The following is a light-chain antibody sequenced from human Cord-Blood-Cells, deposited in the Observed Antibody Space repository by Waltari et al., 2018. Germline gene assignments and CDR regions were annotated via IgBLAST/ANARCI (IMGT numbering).Light chain of an antibody. CDR1: QSVSSSY. Sequence: ASQSVSSSYLAWYQQKPGQAPRLLIYGSSSRATGIPDRFSGSGSGTDFTLTISCLQSEDFATYYCQQYYSFPPTFGPGTKVDIK. J-gene: IGKJ3*01. V-gene: IGKV3-20*01. CDR3: QQYYSFPPT. CDR2: GSS.